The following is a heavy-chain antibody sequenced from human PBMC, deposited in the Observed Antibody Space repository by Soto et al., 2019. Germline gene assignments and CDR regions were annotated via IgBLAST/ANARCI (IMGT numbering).Heavy chain of an antibody. D-gene: IGHD6-13*01. CDR3: ARVGYSSNWPLRFTWFDP. V-gene: IGHV3-53*04. CDR2: IVREGST. J-gene: IGHJ5*02. Sequence: EVQVVESGGGLVQPGGSLRLSCAASGFTVSSNYMTWVRQAPGKGLEWVSVIVREGSTYYADSVKGRVTISSHNPKNTLDLQMNSMGAEDTAVYYCARVGYSSNWPLRFTWFDPWGQGTRGTVSS. CDR1: GFTVSSNY.